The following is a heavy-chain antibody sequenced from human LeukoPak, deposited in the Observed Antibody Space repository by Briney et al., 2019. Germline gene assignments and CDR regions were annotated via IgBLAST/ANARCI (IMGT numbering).Heavy chain of an antibody. CDR3: AKVMVRGVIIKPLDY. J-gene: IGHJ4*02. Sequence: PGGSLRLSCAASGFTFDDYGMSWVRQALGKGLEWVSGINWNGGSTGYADSVKGRFTISRDNAKNSLYLQMNSLRAEDTAVYYCAKVMVRGVIIKPLDYWGQGTLVTVSS. D-gene: IGHD3-10*01. V-gene: IGHV3-20*04. CDR2: INWNGGST. CDR1: GFTFDDYG.